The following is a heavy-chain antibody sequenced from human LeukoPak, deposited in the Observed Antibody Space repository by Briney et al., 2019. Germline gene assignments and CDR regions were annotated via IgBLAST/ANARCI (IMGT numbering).Heavy chain of an antibody. CDR3: ARDHPVDV. CDR1: GGAISSYY. CDR2: IYYSGST. J-gene: IGHJ6*04. V-gene: IGHV4-59*01. Sequence: SETLSLTCTVSGGAISSYYWSWIRQPPGKGLEWIGYIYYSGSTNYNPSLTSRVTISVDTSKNQFSLKLSSVTPADTAVYYCARDHPVDVWGKGTTVTVSS.